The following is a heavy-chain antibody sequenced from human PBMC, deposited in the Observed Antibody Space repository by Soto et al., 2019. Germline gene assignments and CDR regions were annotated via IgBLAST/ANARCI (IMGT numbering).Heavy chain of an antibody. J-gene: IGHJ4*02. V-gene: IGHV3-33*01. CDR3: ARDFGGFGELYY. CDR1: GFTFSSYG. Sequence: GGSLRLSCAASGFTFSSYGMHRVRQAPGKGLEWVAVIWYDGSNKYYADSVKGRFTISRDDSKNTLYLQMNSLRAEDTAVYYCARDFGGFGELYYWGQGTLVTVS. D-gene: IGHD3-10*01. CDR2: IWYDGSNK.